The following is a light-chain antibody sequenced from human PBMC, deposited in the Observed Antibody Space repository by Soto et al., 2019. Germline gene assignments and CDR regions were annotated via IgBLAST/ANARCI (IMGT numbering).Light chain of an antibody. CDR3: QQYETFSGT. CDR2: DAS. J-gene: IGKJ1*01. CDR1: QSISSW. V-gene: IGKV1-5*01. Sequence: DIQMTQSPSTLSASVGDRVTITCRASQSISSWLAWYQQKPGKAPNLLIYDASTLESGVPSRFSGSGSGTKFTLTIASLQPDDFATYYCQQYETFSGTFGPGTKVDI.